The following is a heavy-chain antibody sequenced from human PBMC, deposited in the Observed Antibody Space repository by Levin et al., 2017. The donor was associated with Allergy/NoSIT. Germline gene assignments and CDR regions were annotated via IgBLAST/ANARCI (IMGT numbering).Heavy chain of an antibody. V-gene: IGHV3-21*01. CDR3: ARMYDILTGGFDY. CDR1: GFTFRSYS. Sequence: GGSLRLSCAASGFTFRSYSMIWVRQAPGKGLEWVSSISSSTTYIYYADSVKGRFTISRDNAKNSLFLRMNSLRAEDTAVYYCARMYDILTGGFDYWGQGTQVTVSS. CDR2: ISSSTTYI. D-gene: IGHD3-9*01. J-gene: IGHJ4*02.